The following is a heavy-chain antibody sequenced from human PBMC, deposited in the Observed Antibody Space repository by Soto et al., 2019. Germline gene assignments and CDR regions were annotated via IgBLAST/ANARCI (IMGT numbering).Heavy chain of an antibody. CDR3: AKDLTYSSGLHFDY. CDR2: ISYDGSNK. Sequence: LRLSCAASGFTFSSYGMHWVRQAPGKGLEWVAVISYDGSNKYYADSVKGRFTISRDNSKNTLYLQMNSLRAEDTAVYYCAKDLTYSSGLHFDYWGQGTLVTVSS. V-gene: IGHV3-30*18. J-gene: IGHJ4*02. CDR1: GFTFSSYG. D-gene: IGHD6-19*01.